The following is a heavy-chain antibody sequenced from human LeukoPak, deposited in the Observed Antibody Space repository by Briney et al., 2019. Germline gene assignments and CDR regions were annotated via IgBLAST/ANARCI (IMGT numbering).Heavy chain of an antibody. J-gene: IGHJ4*02. CDR1: GFTFSNYG. CDR2: IRDDGSNK. CDR3: ARARVIAVAGGAFDY. Sequence: QSGGSLRLSCAASGFTFSNYGMHWARQAPGKGLEWVAVIRDDGSNKYYADSVKGRFTISRDNSKNTLDLQMNSLRAEDTAVYYCARARVIAVAGGAFDYWGQGTLVTVSS. D-gene: IGHD6-19*01. V-gene: IGHV3-33*01.